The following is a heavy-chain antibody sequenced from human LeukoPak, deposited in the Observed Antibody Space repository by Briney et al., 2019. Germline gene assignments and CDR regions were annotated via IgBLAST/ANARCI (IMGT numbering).Heavy chain of an antibody. J-gene: IGHJ4*02. D-gene: IGHD6-13*01. V-gene: IGHV3-30*18. CDR3: AKDPSYTAAGIDY. CDR2: IIYDGSNK. Sequence: GGSLRLSCAASGFTFSIYGMHWVRQAPGKGLEWVAAIIYDGSNKYYADSVKGRFTISRDNSKNTLDLQMSSLRAEDTAVCYCAKDPSYTAAGIDYWGQGALVTVSS. CDR1: GFTFSIYG.